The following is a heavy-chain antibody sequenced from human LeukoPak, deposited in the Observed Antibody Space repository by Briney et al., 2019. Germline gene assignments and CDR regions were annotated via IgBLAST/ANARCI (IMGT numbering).Heavy chain of an antibody. Sequence: GEALKIACTGSGYSFTRYWIGWVRQMPGQGMGWMGILYSSDLDIKYSPYFQGQVTISAAKSISTAYLQWSSLKASDTAMYYCARRMTLDAFDIWGQGTMVTVSS. CDR1: GYSFTRYW. CDR3: ARRMTLDAFDI. V-gene: IGHV5-51*01. J-gene: IGHJ3*02. CDR2: LYSSDLDI.